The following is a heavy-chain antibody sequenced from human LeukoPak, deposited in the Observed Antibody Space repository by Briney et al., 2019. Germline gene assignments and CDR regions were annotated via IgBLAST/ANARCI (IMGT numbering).Heavy chain of an antibody. Sequence: SETLSLTCAVYGGSFSGYYWSWIRQPPGKGLEWIGEINHSGSTNYNPSLKSRVTISVDTSKSQFSLKLSSVTAADTAVYYCARAPSAFDIWGQGTMVTVSS. J-gene: IGHJ3*02. CDR1: GGSFSGYY. CDR2: INHSGST. V-gene: IGHV4-34*01. CDR3: ARAPSAFDI.